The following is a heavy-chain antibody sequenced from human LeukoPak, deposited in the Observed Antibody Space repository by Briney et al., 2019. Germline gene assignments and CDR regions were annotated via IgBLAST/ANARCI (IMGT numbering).Heavy chain of an antibody. CDR2: NSFSGSS. Sequence: SQTLSLTCTVTGDSSSGVDYYWTWIRQPPGKGLEGIGYNSFSGSSRYNPSLRTRVSISLDTSKNQFSLKLYSVTAADTAAYYCARNSRESLGWLYYDYWGRGTLVTVSS. V-gene: IGHV4-30-4*08. D-gene: IGHD6-19*01. CDR3: ARNSRESLGWLYYDY. J-gene: IGHJ4*02. CDR1: GDSSSGVDYY.